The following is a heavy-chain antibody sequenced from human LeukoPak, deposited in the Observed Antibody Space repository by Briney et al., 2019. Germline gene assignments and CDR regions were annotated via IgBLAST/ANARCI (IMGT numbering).Heavy chain of an antibody. J-gene: IGHJ4*02. CDR3: ARVRGYSHFDY. CDR1: GYSFTSYY. V-gene: IGHV1-46*01. D-gene: IGHD5-18*01. Sequence: ASVKVSCKAFGYSFTSYYMHWVRQAPGQGLEWMGIINPSGGTTSYAQRFQDRVTMTRDTSTSTVYMELSSLRSEDTAVYFCARVRGYSHFDYWGQGILVTVSS. CDR2: INPSGGTT.